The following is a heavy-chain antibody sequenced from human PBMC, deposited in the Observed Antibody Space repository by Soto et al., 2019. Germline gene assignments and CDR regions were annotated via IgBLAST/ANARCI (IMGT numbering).Heavy chain of an antibody. J-gene: IGHJ6*03. CDR1: GGSISSYY. CDR2: IYYSGST. D-gene: IGHD3-16*01. Sequence: SETLSLTCTVSGGSISSYYWSWIRQPPGKGLEWIGYIYYSGSTNYNPSLKSRVTISVDTSKNQFSLKLSSVTAADTAVYYCARGSRDDVSGHYYMDVWGKGTTVTVSS. V-gene: IGHV4-59*01. CDR3: ARGSRDDVSGHYYMDV.